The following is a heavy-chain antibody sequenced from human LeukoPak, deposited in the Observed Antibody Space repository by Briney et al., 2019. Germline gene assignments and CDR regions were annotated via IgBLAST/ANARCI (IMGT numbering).Heavy chain of an antibody. Sequence: GGSLRLSCAASGFTVSSNYMTWVRQAPGKGLEWVANIKQDGSKKSYVDSVKGRFTISRDNAKNSLYLQMNSLRAEDTAIYYCTRVGYIDEGIDYWGQGTLVTVSS. D-gene: IGHD5-24*01. CDR1: GFTVSSNY. V-gene: IGHV3-7*04. J-gene: IGHJ4*02. CDR2: IKQDGSKK. CDR3: TRVGYIDEGIDY.